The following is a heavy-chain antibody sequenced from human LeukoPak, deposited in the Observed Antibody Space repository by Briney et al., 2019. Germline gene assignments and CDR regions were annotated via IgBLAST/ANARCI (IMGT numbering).Heavy chain of an antibody. CDR2: ISAYNGKT. Sequence: GASVNVSFKASGYTFTIYGISWVRQAPGQGLERMGWISAYNGKTNYAQKLQGRVTMTTDTSTSKAYMELRSLRSDDTAVYYCARDPGVRYYYYYYGMDVWGQGTTVTVSS. V-gene: IGHV1-18*01. J-gene: IGHJ6*02. CDR3: ARDPGVRYYYYYYGMDV. CDR1: GYTFTIYG. D-gene: IGHD3-10*01.